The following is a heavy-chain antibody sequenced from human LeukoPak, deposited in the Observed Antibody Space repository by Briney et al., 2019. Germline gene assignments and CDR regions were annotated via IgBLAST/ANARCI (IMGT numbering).Heavy chain of an antibody. D-gene: IGHD6-19*01. CDR2: INPNSGGT. CDR3: VEAVTGMYFDY. V-gene: IGHV1-2*02. CDR1: GYTFTGYY. Sequence: ASVKVSCKASGYTFTGYYMHWVRQAPGQGLEWMGWINPNSGGTSYAQKFQGRVTMTRDTAISTAYMELSRLRSYDTAVYYGVEAVTGMYFDYWGQGTLVTVSS. J-gene: IGHJ4*02.